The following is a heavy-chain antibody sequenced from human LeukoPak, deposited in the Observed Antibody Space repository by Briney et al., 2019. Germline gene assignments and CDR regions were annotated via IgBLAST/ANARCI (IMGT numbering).Heavy chain of an antibody. Sequence: ASVKVSCKASGDTFSYYVHWVRQAPGQGLEWMGWINPNTGGSSYAQRFQGRVSMTRDTSISIAYMELSRLRSDDSAVYYCATEARDAWAFDIWGQGTMLTVSS. CDR2: INPNTGGS. V-gene: IGHV1-2*02. J-gene: IGHJ3*02. CDR1: GDTFSYY. D-gene: IGHD3-10*01. CDR3: ATEARDAWAFDI.